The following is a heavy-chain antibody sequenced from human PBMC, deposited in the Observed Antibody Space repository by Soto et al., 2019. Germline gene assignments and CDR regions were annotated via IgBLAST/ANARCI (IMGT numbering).Heavy chain of an antibody. CDR1: GGSISSYY. J-gene: IGHJ6*02. D-gene: IGHD1-1*01. V-gene: IGHV4-59*01. CDR3: ARDLNWNDNYYYGMDV. Sequence: QVQLQESGPGLVKPSETLSLTCTVSGGSISSYYWTWIRQPPGKGLEWIGYIYYSGSTNYNPFLKSRVTISVDTSKNQFSLKLSSVTAADTAVYYCARDLNWNDNYYYGMDVWGQGATVTVSS. CDR2: IYYSGST.